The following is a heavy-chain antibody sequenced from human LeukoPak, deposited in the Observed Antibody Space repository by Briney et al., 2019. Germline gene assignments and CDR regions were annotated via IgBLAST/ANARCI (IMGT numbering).Heavy chain of an antibody. CDR2: IYYSGST. CDR3: ARVADDDYGDYVRAFDI. CDR1: GGSSSSGGYY. J-gene: IGHJ3*02. Sequence: ASETLSLTCTVSGGSSSSGGYYWNWIRQHPGKGLEWIGYIYYSGSTYYNPSLKSRVTISVDTSKNQSSLKLSSVTAADTAVYYCARVADDDYGDYVRAFDIWGQGTMVTVSS. V-gene: IGHV4-31*03. D-gene: IGHD4-17*01.